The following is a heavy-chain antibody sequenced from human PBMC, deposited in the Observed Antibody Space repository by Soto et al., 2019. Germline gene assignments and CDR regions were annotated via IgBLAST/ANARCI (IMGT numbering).Heavy chain of an antibody. V-gene: IGHV3-30*18. D-gene: IGHD6-13*01. Sequence: GGSLRLSCAASGFTFSSYGMHWVRQAPGKGLEWVAVISYDGSNKYYADSVKGRFTISRDNSKNTLYLQMNSLRAEDTAVYYCAKRPASSSWLYYGMDVWGQGTTVTVSS. CDR1: GFTFSSYG. J-gene: IGHJ6*02. CDR3: AKRPASSSWLYYGMDV. CDR2: ISYDGSNK.